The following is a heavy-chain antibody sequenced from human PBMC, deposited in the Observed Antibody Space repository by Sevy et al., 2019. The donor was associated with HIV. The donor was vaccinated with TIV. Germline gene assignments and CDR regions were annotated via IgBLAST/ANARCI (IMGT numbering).Heavy chain of an antibody. CDR3: AKDPIFIDY. V-gene: IGHV3-23*01. D-gene: IGHD3-9*01. Sequence: GGSLRLSCAASGFTFSSYAMSWVRQAPGKGLEWVSAISGSGGSTNHADSVKGRFTISRDNSKITLYLQMNSLRAEDTAVYYCAKDPIFIDYWGQGTLVTVSS. J-gene: IGHJ4*02. CDR2: ISGSGGST. CDR1: GFTFSSYA.